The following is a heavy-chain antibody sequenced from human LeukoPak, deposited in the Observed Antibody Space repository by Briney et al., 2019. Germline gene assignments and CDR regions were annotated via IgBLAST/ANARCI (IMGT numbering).Heavy chain of an antibody. CDR1: GYSFTSYW. Sequence: GESLKISCKGSGYSFTSYWIGWVRQMPGKGLECMGIIYPGDSDTRYSPSFQGQVTISADKSISTAYLQWSSLKASDTAMYYCARWRSVAVVDQYYLDYWGQGTLVTVSS. D-gene: IGHD2-2*01. CDR3: ARWRSVAVVDQYYLDY. J-gene: IGHJ4*02. V-gene: IGHV5-51*01. CDR2: IYPGDSDT.